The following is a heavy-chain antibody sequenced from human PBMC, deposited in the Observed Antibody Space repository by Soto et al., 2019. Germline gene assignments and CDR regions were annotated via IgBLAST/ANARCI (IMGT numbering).Heavy chain of an antibody. CDR3: ACAPRLLWFGVVKFDY. D-gene: IGHD3-10*01. V-gene: IGHV4-31*03. J-gene: IGHJ4*02. Sequence: SETLSLTCTVSGGSISSGGYYWSWIRQHPGKGLEWIGYIYYSGSTYYNPSLKSRVTISVDTSKNQFSLKLSSVTAADTAVYYCACAPRLLWFGVVKFDYWGQGTLVTVSS. CDR1: GGSISSGGYY. CDR2: IYYSGST.